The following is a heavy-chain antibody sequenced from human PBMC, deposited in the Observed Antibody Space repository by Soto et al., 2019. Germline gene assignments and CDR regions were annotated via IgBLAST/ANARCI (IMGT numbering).Heavy chain of an antibody. CDR3: ARDRREKGFGGVFYY. J-gene: IGHJ4*02. Sequence: QVQLQESGPGLVKPSQTLSLTCTVSGGSISSGGYYWSWIRQHPGKGLECIGYIYYSGSTYYNPSLSTRVTISVDTSKNQFSRKRSSVTAADTAVYYCARDRREKGFGGVFYYWGQGTLVNVSS. V-gene: IGHV4-31*03. CDR1: GGSISSGGYY. CDR2: IYYSGST. D-gene: IGHD3-10*01.